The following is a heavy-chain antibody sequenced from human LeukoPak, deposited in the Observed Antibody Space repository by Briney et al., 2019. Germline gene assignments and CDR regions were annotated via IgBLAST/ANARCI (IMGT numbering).Heavy chain of an antibody. CDR1: GFTFTGYY. V-gene: IGHV1-2*02. J-gene: IGHJ4*02. D-gene: IGHD4-17*01. CDR2: VNPNSGGT. CDR3: ARDSWGETTVTTFGY. Sequence: ASMKLSCKASGFTFTGYYIHWVRQAPGQGLEWMGWVNPNSGGTNYAQMFQGRVTMTRDTSINTAYMELSGLRSDDTAVYYCARDSWGETTVTTFGYWGQGTLVTVSS.